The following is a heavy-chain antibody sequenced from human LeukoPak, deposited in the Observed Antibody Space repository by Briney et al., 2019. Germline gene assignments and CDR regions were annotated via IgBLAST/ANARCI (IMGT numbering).Heavy chain of an antibody. J-gene: IGHJ4*02. CDR1: GGSFSGYY. Sequence: SETLSLTCAVYGGSFSGYYWSWIRQPPGKGLEWIGEINHSGSTNYNPSLKSRVTIPVDTSKNQFSLKLSSVTAADTAVYYCARSPRRYYFDYWGQGTLVTVSS. V-gene: IGHV4-34*01. CDR2: INHSGST. CDR3: ARSPRRYYFDY.